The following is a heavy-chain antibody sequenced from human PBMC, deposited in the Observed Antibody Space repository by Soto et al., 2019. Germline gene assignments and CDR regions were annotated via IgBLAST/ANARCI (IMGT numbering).Heavy chain of an antibody. Sequence: GASVKVSCKASGGTFSSYAISWVRQAPGQGLEWMGGIIPIFGTANYAQKFQGRVTITADEPTSTAYMELSSLRSEDTAVYYCARVPYCGGDCYSLGYYYYGMDVWGQGTTVTVSS. CDR2: IIPIFGTA. D-gene: IGHD2-21*02. CDR1: GGTFSSYA. CDR3: ARVPYCGGDCYSLGYYYYGMDV. J-gene: IGHJ6*01. V-gene: IGHV1-69*13.